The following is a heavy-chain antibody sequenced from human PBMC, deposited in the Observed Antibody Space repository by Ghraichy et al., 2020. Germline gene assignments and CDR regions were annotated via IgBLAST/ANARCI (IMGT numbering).Heavy chain of an antibody. CDR3: AKDKRATPYYYYYGMDV. D-gene: IGHD5-12*01. Sequence: GESLNISCAASGFTFSSYGMHWVRQAPGKGLEWVAVISYDGSNKYYADSVKGRFTISRDNSKNTLYLQMNSLRAEDTAVYYCAKDKRATPYYYYYGMDVWGQGTTVTVSS. J-gene: IGHJ6*02. CDR1: GFTFSSYG. V-gene: IGHV3-30*18. CDR2: ISYDGSNK.